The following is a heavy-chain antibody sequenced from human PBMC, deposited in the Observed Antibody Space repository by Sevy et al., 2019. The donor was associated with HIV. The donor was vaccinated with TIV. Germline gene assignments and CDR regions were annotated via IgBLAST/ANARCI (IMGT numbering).Heavy chain of an antibody. CDR2: IKQDGSEK. CDR1: AFTFSSYW. CDR3: ARGPPLTIFWSYYYYGMDV. Sequence: GGSLRLSCAASAFTFSSYWMSWVRQAPGKGLEWVANIKQDGSEKYYVDSVKGRFTISRDNAKNSLYLQMNSLRAEDTAVYYCARGPPLTIFWSYYYYGMDVWGQGTTVTVSS. V-gene: IGHV3-7*01. D-gene: IGHD3-9*01. J-gene: IGHJ6*02.